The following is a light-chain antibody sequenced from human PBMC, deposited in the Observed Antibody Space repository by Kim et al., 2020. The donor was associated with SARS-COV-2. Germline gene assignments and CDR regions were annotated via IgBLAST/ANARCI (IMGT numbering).Light chain of an antibody. CDR2: GKN. CDR1: TLRTYY. Sequence: ALRQTVRITGQGATLRTYYASWYQQKPGQAPVLVIYGKNNRPSGIPDRFSGSSSGNTASLTITGAQAADEADYYCSSRDSSGNHYVFGTGTKVTVL. V-gene: IGLV3-19*01. CDR3: SSRDSSGNHYV. J-gene: IGLJ1*01.